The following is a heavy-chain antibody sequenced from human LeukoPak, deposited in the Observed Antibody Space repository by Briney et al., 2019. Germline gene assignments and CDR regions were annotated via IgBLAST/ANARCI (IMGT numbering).Heavy chain of an antibody. CDR3: ARRNIARVFDP. J-gene: IGHJ5*02. CDR2: IYYSGST. CDR1: GGSISSSSYC. Sequence: SETLSLTCTVSGGSISSSSYCWGWIRQPPGKGLEWIGSIYYSGSTYYNPSLKSRVTISVDTSKNQFSLKLSSVTAADTAVYYCARRNIARVFDPWGQGTLVTVSS. D-gene: IGHD6-13*01. V-gene: IGHV4-39*01.